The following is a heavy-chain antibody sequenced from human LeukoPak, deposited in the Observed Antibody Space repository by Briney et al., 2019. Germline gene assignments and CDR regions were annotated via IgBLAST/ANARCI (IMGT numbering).Heavy chain of an antibody. J-gene: IGHJ4*02. CDR3: AKDLYYYDSSGYFDY. V-gene: IGHV3-23*01. Sequence: GGSLRLSCAASGFTFSSYAMSWVRQAPGKGLEWVSAISGSGGSTYYADSVKGRFTISRDNSKNTLYLQMNSLRVEDTAVYYCAKDLYYYDSSGYFDYWGQGTLVTVSS. D-gene: IGHD3-22*01. CDR1: GFTFSSYA. CDR2: ISGSGGST.